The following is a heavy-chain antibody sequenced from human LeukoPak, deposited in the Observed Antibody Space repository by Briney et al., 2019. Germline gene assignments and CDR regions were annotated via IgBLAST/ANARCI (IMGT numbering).Heavy chain of an antibody. D-gene: IGHD6-19*01. V-gene: IGHV4-34*01. J-gene: IGHJ4*02. Sequence: SETLSLTCAIYSGSFSGYYWNWIRQPPEKGVEWIGEINHSGLTNYNPSLNRRVTMSVDTSKNQFSLNLTSVTAADTAVYYCAASGWTPGLDYWGQGTPVTVSS. CDR2: INHSGLT. CDR1: SGSFSGYY. CDR3: AASGWTPGLDY.